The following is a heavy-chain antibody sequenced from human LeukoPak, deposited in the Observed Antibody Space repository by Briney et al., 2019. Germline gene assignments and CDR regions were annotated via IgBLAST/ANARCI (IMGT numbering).Heavy chain of an antibody. V-gene: IGHV1-46*01. J-gene: IGHJ4*02. CDR3: ARAIQLWFPLDY. CDR1: GYTFTSYY. Sequence: GASVKVSCKASGYTFTSYYMHWVRQAPGQGLEWMGIISPSGGSTSYAQKFQGRVTMTRDTSTSTVYMELSSLRSEDTAVYFCARAIQLWFPLDYWGQGTLVTVSS. D-gene: IGHD5-18*01. CDR2: ISPSGGST.